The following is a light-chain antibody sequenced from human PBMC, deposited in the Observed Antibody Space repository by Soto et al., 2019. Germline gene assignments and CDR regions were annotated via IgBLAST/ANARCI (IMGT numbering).Light chain of an antibody. Sequence: EIVMTQSPASLSVSPGDGVTLSCRASQSVASNVAWYQQKPGQGPRLLIHGASTRAVGVPARFSGSGSGTDFTLTNSSLQSGDFAVYYCQQYHNWPPQYTFGQGTKLQIK. CDR1: QSVASN. CDR2: GAS. J-gene: IGKJ2*01. CDR3: QQYHNWPPQYT. V-gene: IGKV3-15*01.